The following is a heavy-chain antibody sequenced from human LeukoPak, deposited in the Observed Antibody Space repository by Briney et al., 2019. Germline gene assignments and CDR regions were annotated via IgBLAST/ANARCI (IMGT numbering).Heavy chain of an antibody. J-gene: IGHJ5*02. V-gene: IGHV4-39*07. CDR3: ARWEGNCSGGSCYRQFDP. Sequence: SETLSLTCTVSGGSISSSSYYWGWIRQPPGKGLEWIGSIYYSGSTYYNPSLKSRVTISVDTSKNQFSLKLSSVTAADTAVYYCARWEGNCSGGSCYRQFDPWGQGTLVTVSS. D-gene: IGHD2-15*01. CDR1: GGSISSSSYY. CDR2: IYYSGST.